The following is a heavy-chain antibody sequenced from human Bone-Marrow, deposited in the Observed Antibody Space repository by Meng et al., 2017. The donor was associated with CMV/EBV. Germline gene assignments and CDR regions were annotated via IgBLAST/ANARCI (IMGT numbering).Heavy chain of an antibody. Sequence: ASVKVSCKASGYTFTGYYMHWVRQAPGQGLEWMGWINPNSGGTNYAQKFQGRVTMTRDTSISTADMELSRLRSDDTAVYYCARGTAMAYGMDVWGQGNTVTVSS. CDR3: ARGTAMAYGMDV. D-gene: IGHD5-18*01. CDR2: INPNSGGT. CDR1: GYTFTGYY. J-gene: IGHJ6*02. V-gene: IGHV1-2*02.